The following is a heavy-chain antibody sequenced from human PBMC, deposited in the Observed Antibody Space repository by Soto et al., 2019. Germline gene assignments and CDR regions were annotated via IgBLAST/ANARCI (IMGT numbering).Heavy chain of an antibody. CDR1: GYTFTKNW. Sequence: PGESLKISCQASGYTFTKNWIGWVRQMPGKGLEWMGFIYPDDSDTRYSPSFRGQVTISADRSINTAYLQWSGLKASDSAMYYCARLSSCSNGVCYTFDYWGPGTLVTGYS. CDR3: ARLSSCSNGVCYTFDY. J-gene: IGHJ4*02. D-gene: IGHD2-8*01. V-gene: IGHV5-51*01. CDR2: IYPDDSDT.